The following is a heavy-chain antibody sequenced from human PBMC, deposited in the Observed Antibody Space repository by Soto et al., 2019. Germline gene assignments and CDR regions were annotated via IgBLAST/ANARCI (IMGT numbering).Heavy chain of an antibody. V-gene: IGHV4-39*01. CDR3: ASRHCSGGSCSNPAFDF. D-gene: IGHD2-15*01. CDR1: GASLSSISYY. J-gene: IGHJ4*02. CDR2: IFFTGNI. Sequence: SETLSLTCTVSGASLSSISYYWGWIRQPPGKGLEWVGSIFFTGNIYYNPSLKSRVTISVDTSRNQFSLMVNSVTAADTAVYSCASRHCSGGSCSNPAFDFWGQAAPVTV.